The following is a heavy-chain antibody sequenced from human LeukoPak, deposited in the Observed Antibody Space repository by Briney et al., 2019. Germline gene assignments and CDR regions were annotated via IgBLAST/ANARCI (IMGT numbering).Heavy chain of an antibody. J-gene: IGHJ3*02. Sequence: SETLSLTCTVAGGSFSSSSYSWGWIRQPPGKGLEWIGSIYYSGSTYYNPSLKSRVTISVDTSKNQFSLKLSSVTAADTAVYYCARSDCSSTSCYAFDIWGQGTMVTVSS. D-gene: IGHD2-2*01. CDR2: IYYSGST. CDR3: ARSDCSSTSCYAFDI. V-gene: IGHV4-39*01. CDR1: GGSFSSSSYS.